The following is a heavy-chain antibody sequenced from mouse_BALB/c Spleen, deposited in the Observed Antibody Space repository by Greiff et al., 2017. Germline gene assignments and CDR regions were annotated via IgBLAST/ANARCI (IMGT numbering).Heavy chain of an antibody. J-gene: IGHJ4*01. D-gene: IGHD2-3*01. CDR1: GYAFTNYL. Sequence: VQLQQSGAELVRPGTSVKVSCKASGYAFTNYLIEWVKQRPGQGLEWIGVINPGSGGTNYNEKFKGKATLTADKSSSTAYMQLSSLTSDDSAVYFCARYDAYAMDYWGQGNSVTVSS. V-gene: IGHV1-54*01. CDR2: INPGSGGT. CDR3: ARYDAYAMDY.